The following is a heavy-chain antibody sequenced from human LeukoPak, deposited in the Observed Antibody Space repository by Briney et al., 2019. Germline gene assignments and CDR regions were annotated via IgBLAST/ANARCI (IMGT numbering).Heavy chain of an antibody. CDR2: IKQDGSEK. J-gene: IGHJ5*02. V-gene: IGHV3-7*04. Sequence: GSLRLSCAASGFTFSSYWMSWVRQAPGKGLEWVANIKQDGSEKYYVDSVKGRFTISRDNAKNSLYLQMNSLRAEDTAVYYCAGVKWGDYSIPNWFDPWGQGTLVTVSS. CDR1: GFTFSSYW. D-gene: IGHD4-11*01. CDR3: AGVKWGDYSIPNWFDP.